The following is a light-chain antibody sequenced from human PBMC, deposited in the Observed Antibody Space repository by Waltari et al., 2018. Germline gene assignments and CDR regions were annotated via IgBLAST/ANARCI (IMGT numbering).Light chain of an antibody. CDR1: SSDVGNYKY. J-gene: IGLJ1*01. V-gene: IGLV2-8*01. Sequence: QSALTQPPSASGSPGQSVTISCTGTSSDVGNYKYVPRYQQHPGKAPKILISEDTKRPSGVPDRFSGSKSGNTASLTVSGLQADDEADYYCSSYAGSNNFVFGTGTKVTVL. CDR2: EDT. CDR3: SSYAGSNNFV.